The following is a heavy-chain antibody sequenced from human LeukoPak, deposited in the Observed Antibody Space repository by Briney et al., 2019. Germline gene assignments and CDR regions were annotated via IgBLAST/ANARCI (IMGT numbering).Heavy chain of an antibody. CDR1: GGSISSYY. Sequence: SETLSLTCTVSGGSISSYYWSWIRQPPGKGLEWIGYIYYSGSTNYNPSLKSRVTISVDTSKNQFSLKLSSVTAEDTAVYYCAKVFQSGWELLPPGGAFDIWGQGTMVTVSS. D-gene: IGHD1-26*01. V-gene: IGHV4-59*01. J-gene: IGHJ3*02. CDR2: IYYSGST. CDR3: AKVFQSGWELLPPGGAFDI.